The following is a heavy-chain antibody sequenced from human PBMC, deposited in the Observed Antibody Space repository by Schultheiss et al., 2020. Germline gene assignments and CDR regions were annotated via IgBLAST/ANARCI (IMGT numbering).Heavy chain of an antibody. Sequence: GGSLRLSCAASGFTFSSYGMHWVRQAPDMGLEWVAFISYDGSTKYDADSVKGRLTISRDNSKNTLYLQMNSLRAEDTAVYYCARGIAAAGYYFDYWGQGTLVTVSS. D-gene: IGHD6-13*01. CDR3: ARGIAAAGYYFDY. CDR2: ISYDGSTK. J-gene: IGHJ4*02. CDR1: GFTFSSYG. V-gene: IGHV3-30*12.